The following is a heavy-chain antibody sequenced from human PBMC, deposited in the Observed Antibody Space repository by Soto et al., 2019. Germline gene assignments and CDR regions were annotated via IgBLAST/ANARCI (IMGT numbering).Heavy chain of an antibody. CDR1: GFTFSSYA. Sequence: GGSLRLSCAASGFTFSSYAMHWVRQAPGKGLEWVAVISYDGSNKYYADSVKGRFTISRDNSKNTLYLQMNSLRAEDTAVYYCARSPVVVPAAIDVWGQGTTVTVSS. J-gene: IGHJ6*02. CDR3: ARSPVVVPAAIDV. CDR2: ISYDGSNK. D-gene: IGHD2-2*01. V-gene: IGHV3-30-3*01.